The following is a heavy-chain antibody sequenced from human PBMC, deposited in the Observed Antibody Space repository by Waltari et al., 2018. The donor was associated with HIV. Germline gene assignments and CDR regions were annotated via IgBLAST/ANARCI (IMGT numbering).Heavy chain of an antibody. CDR1: GFTFSSYA. V-gene: IGHV3-30-3*01. CDR3: ARDYCSSTSCLFDY. Sequence: QVQLVESGGGVVQHGRSLSLSCAASGFTFSSYAMTGVRQDPGKGLECVAFISNDGSNTYYADSVKGRFTISRDNSKSTLYLQMNSLRAEDTAIYYCARDYCSSTSCLFDYWGQGTLVTVSS. CDR2: ISNDGSNT. D-gene: IGHD2-2*01. J-gene: IGHJ4*02.